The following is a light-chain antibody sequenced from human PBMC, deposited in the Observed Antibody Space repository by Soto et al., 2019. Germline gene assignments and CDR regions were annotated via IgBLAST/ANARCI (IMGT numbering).Light chain of an antibody. CDR1: QSVNVN. Sequence: EIVMTQSPATLSVSPGERATLSCRASQSVNVNLAWYQQKPGQAPRLLIYRASTRATGIPARFSGSGSGTEFILTISSLQSEDFAVYYCQQYNNWPPYSFGQGTKVEIK. J-gene: IGKJ2*03. CDR3: QQYNNWPPYS. CDR2: RAS. V-gene: IGKV3-15*01.